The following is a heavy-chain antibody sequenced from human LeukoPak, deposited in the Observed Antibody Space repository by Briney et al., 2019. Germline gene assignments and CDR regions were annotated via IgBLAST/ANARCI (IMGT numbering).Heavy chain of an antibody. Sequence: SETLSLTCTVSGGSISSYYWSWIRQPPGKGLEWIGYIYYSGSTNYNPSLTSRVTISVDTSKNQFSLKLSSVTAADTAVYYCARVGYQLRSRYFDLWGRGTLVTVSS. D-gene: IGHD2-2*01. CDR1: GGSISSYY. CDR3: ARVGYQLRSRYFDL. J-gene: IGHJ2*01. V-gene: IGHV4-59*01. CDR2: IYYSGST.